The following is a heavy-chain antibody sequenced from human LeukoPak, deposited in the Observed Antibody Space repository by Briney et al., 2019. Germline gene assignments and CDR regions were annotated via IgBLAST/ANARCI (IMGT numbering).Heavy chain of an antibody. CDR2: IDPSGGST. CDR1: GYTFTKYY. V-gene: IGHV1-46*01. J-gene: IGHJ4*02. CDR3: ARGRGIAAPGPRSLFDY. Sequence: ASVKVSCKASGYTFTKYYMHWVRQAPGQGLEWMGIIDPSGGSTSYAQTFQGRVTMTRDTSTSTFYMELSSLRSEDTAVYYCARGRGIAAPGPRSLFDYWGQGTLVAVSS. D-gene: IGHD6-13*01.